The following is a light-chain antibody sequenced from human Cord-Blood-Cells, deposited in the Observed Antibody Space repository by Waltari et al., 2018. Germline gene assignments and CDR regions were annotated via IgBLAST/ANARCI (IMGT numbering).Light chain of an antibody. CDR2: EGS. V-gene: IGLV2-23*01. J-gene: IGLJ3*02. CDR1: SSDVGSFTL. Sequence: QPALTQPAPVPGSPGQPTTISSTGPSSDVGSFTLASWYHKHPGKAPKLMIYEGSKRPSGVSNRFSGSKSGNTASLTISGLQAEDEADYYCCSYAGSSTLVFGGGTKLTVL. CDR3: CSYAGSSTLV.